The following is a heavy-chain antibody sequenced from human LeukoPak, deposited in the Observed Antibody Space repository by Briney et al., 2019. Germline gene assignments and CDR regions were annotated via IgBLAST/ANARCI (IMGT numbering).Heavy chain of an antibody. Sequence: VKPSETLSLTCTVSGGSISSSSYYWGWIRQPPGKGLEWIGSIYYSGSTYYNPSLKSRVTISVDTSKNQFSLKLSSVTAADTAVYYCARGTQTYGLSIDYWGQGTLVTVSS. CDR2: IYYSGST. V-gene: IGHV4-39*01. J-gene: IGHJ4*02. CDR3: ARGTQTYGLSIDY. D-gene: IGHD3-10*01. CDR1: GGSISSSSYY.